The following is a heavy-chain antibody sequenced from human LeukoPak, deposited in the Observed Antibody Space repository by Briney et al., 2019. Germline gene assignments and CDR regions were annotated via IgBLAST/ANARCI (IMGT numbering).Heavy chain of an antibody. J-gene: IGHJ4*02. V-gene: IGHV4-59*01. CDR3: ARAVGDSGHGRYFDY. D-gene: IGHD5-12*01. CDR1: GGSISNY. Sequence: SETLSLTCTVSGGSISNYWSWIRQPPGKGLEWIGNVENTGSTNYNPSPESRVTISVDTSKNHFSLRLSSVTAADTAVYYCARAVGDSGHGRYFDYWGQGTLVTVSS. CDR2: VENTGST.